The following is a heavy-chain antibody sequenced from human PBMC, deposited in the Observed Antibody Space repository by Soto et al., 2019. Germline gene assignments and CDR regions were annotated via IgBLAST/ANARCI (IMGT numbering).Heavy chain of an antibody. CDR1: GYTFTNFG. J-gene: IGHJ6*02. V-gene: IGHV1-18*01. D-gene: IGHD2-21*02. CDR3: ARHPGVVGTADLYAMDV. CDR2: ISPYNGKT. Sequence: QVHLVQSGAEVKKPGASVNVSCKASGYTFTNFGLNWVRQAPGQGLEWMAWISPYNGKTDYAQKVQGRVTVTTDTSTATAYMEMSSLTSDDTAVYYCARHPGVVGTADLYAMDVWGQGTTVTVSS.